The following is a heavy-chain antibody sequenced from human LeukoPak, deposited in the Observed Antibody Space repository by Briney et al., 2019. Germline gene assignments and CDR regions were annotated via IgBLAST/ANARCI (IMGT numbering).Heavy chain of an antibody. J-gene: IGHJ4*02. Sequence: GGSLRLSCAASGFTFSSYAMSWVRQAPGKGLEWVSAISGSGGSTYYADSVKGRFTISRDNSKNTLYLQMNSLRAEDTAVYYCAPPGYCSGGSCPLDYWGQGTLVAVSS. CDR2: ISGSGGST. CDR3: APPGYCSGGSCPLDY. CDR1: GFTFSSYA. V-gene: IGHV3-23*01. D-gene: IGHD2-15*01.